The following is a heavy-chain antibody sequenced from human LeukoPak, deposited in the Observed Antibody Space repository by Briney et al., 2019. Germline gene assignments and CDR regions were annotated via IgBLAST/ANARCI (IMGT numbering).Heavy chain of an antibody. Sequence: GGSLRLSCVASGFTFSSYAMSWVRQAPGKGLEWVSYISSSSSTIYYADSVKGRFTISRDNAKNSLYLQMNSLRAEDTAVYYCARGSYGDYLDYWGQGTLVTVSS. CDR1: GFTFSSYA. CDR3: ARGSYGDYLDY. J-gene: IGHJ4*02. CDR2: ISSSSSTI. D-gene: IGHD1-26*01. V-gene: IGHV3-48*01.